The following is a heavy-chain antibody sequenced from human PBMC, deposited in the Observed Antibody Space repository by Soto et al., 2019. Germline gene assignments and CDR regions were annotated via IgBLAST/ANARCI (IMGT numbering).Heavy chain of an antibody. Sequence: QVQLQQWGEALLKTSETLSLTCAVYCGSFSSYYWSWIRQPPGKGLEWIGEINNSGSTNYITSLKRRGTMSVDTSKNQCSLKLSAVTAADTAVYYCARTSSFDCWGQGTLFTVSS. CDR1: CGSFSSYY. CDR2: INNSGST. J-gene: IGHJ4*02. CDR3: ARTSSFDC. V-gene: IGHV4-34*01. D-gene: IGHD6-6*01.